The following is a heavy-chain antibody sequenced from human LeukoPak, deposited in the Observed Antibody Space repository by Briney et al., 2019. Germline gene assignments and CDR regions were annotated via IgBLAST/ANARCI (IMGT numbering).Heavy chain of an antibody. CDR1: GYTFTDYY. J-gene: IGHJ5*02. V-gene: IGHV1-2*02. Sequence: ASVKVSCKASGYTFTDYYIHWVRQAPGQGLEWTGWINPNSGGTNYAQKFQGRVTMTRDTSISTAYMDLSRLRSDDTAVYYCAREFLENWFDPWGQGTLVTVSS. CDR3: AREFLENWFDP. D-gene: IGHD2-21*01. CDR2: INPNSGGT.